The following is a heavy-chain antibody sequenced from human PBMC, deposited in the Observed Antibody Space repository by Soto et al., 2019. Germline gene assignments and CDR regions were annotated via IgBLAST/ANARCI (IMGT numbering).Heavy chain of an antibody. CDR3: TRDASRDSSARGWFDP. J-gene: IGHJ5*02. D-gene: IGHD6-13*01. Sequence: RRLSCAASGFTFRSFTMNWVRQAPGKGLEWVSTISSNSAYIYYTDALRGRFTISRDNAKNSLHLQMNSLRAEDTAVYYCTRDASRDSSARGWFDPWGPGTLVTVSS. V-gene: IGHV3-21*01. CDR1: GFTFRSFT. CDR2: ISSNSAYI.